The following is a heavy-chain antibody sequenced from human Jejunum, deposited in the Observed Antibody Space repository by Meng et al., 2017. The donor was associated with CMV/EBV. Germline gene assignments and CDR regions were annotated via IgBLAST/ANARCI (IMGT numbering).Heavy chain of an antibody. Sequence: SGNSVSRSHATWNWIMQSPSSGLEWLRETYYRSDWYSDYASSVRSRMTIYQDTSQNQFSLQLSSVTPEDTAVYYCVRLIGNSWFDSWGQGTLVTVSS. CDR3: VRLIGNSWFDS. V-gene: IGHV6-1*01. D-gene: IGHD3-16*02. CDR2: TYYRSDWYS. CDR1: GNSVSRSHAT. J-gene: IGHJ5*01.